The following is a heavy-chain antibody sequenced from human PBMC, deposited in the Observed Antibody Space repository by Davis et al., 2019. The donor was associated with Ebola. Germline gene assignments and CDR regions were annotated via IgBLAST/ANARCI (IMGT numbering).Heavy chain of an antibody. CDR1: GYSFTSYW. J-gene: IGHJ3*02. Sequence: GESLKISCKGSGYSFTSYWIGWVRQMPGKGLEWMGIIYPGDSDTRYSPSFQGQVTISADKSTNTAYLQLSSLKASDNAIYYCARRYNDFWTAYPEADAFDIWGQGTVVTVSS. CDR3: ARRYNDFWTAYPEADAFDI. CDR2: IYPGDSDT. V-gene: IGHV5-51*01. D-gene: IGHD3-3*01.